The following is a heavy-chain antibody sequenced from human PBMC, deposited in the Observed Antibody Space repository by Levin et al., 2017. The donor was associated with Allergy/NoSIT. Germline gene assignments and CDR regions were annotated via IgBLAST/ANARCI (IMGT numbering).Heavy chain of an antibody. Sequence: ASVKVSCKASGYTFTGYYVHWVRQAPGQGLEWMGWIDPFSGDTNYAQKFQGKVTMTRDTMNTAYLELSRLRSDDTAVYYCARFPPTYQHLENPPQDFYYGLDVWGQGTTVIVSS. D-gene: IGHD2-2*01. CDR2: IDPFSGDT. CDR1: GYTFTGYY. J-gene: IGHJ6*02. CDR3: ARFPPTYQHLENPPQDFYYGLDV. V-gene: IGHV1-2*02.